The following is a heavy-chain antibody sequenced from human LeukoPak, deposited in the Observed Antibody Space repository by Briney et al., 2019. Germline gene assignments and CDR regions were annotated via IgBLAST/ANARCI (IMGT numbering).Heavy chain of an antibody. J-gene: IGHJ4*02. Sequence: GGSLRLSCAASGFTVSSNYMSWVRQAPGKGLEWVSLIYSGGSTHYADSVKGRFTISRDNSKSTVYLQMNSLRAEDTAVYYCARETYSSGLDYWGQGTLVAVSS. CDR2: IYSGGST. CDR3: ARETYSSGLDY. D-gene: IGHD3-22*01. V-gene: IGHV3-66*01. CDR1: GFTVSSNY.